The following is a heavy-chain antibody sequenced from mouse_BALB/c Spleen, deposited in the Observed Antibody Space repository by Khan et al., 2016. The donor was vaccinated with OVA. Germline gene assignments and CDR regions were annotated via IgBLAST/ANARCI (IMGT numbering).Heavy chain of an antibody. CDR1: GYSITSGYG. J-gene: IGHJ2*01. V-gene: IGHV3-2*02. CDR2: ISYSGST. CDR3: AETARIKY. D-gene: IGHD1-2*01. Sequence: VQLMQSGPGLVKPSQSLSLTCTVTGYSITSGYGWNWIRQFPGNKLEWMGYISYSGSTNYNPSLKSRISITRDTSKNQFFLQLNSVTTEDTATYYCAETARIKYWGQGTTVTVSS.